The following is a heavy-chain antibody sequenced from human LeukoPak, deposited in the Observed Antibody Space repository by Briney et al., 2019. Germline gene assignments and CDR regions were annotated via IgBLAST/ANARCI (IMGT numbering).Heavy chain of an antibody. CDR2: LYYSGST. V-gene: IGHV4-39*01. J-gene: IGHJ4*02. CDR3: ARNYYDGSGYYF. D-gene: IGHD3-22*01. CDR1: GGSISSSSYY. Sequence: SETLSLTCTVSGGSISSSSYYWVWIRQPPGKGLEWIGSLYYSGSTHHKPSLKSRVAIFVDTSKNQFSLRLSSVTAADAAVYYCARNYYDGSGYYFWGQGTQVTVSS.